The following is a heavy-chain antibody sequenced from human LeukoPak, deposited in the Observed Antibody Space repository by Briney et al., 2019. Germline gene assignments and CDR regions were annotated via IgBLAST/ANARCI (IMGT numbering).Heavy chain of an antibody. D-gene: IGHD2-15*01. Sequence: SQTLSLTCTVSGGSISRSRYYWGWIRQPPGKGLEWIGSIYYSGSTYYNPSLKSRVTISVDASKSQFSLKLNSVTAADTAVYYCAMQIVVVPPERLTYFDLWGRGTLVTVSS. CDR1: GGSISRSRYY. CDR2: IYYSGST. V-gene: IGHV4-39*01. J-gene: IGHJ2*01. CDR3: AMQIVVVPPERLTYFDL.